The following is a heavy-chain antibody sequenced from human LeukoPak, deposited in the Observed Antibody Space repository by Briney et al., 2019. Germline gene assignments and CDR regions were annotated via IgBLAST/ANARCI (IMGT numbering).Heavy chain of an antibody. J-gene: IGHJ3*01. D-gene: IGHD6-13*01. V-gene: IGHV3-21*01. CDR2: ISSSSSYI. CDR3: AREGLYSSSWSAFDV. Sequence: GGSLRLSCAASGFTFSSYSMNWVRQAPGKGLEWVPSISSSSSYIYYADSVKGRFTISRDNAKNSLYLQMNSLRAEDTAVYYCAREGLYSSSWSAFDVWGQGTMVTVSS. CDR1: GFTFSSYS.